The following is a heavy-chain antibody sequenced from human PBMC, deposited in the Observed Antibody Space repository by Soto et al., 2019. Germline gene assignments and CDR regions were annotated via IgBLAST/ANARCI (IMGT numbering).Heavy chain of an antibody. CDR1: GGSFSGYY. CDR3: SRTRATPASRNLDY. V-gene: IGHV4-34*01. CDR2: ITPTGGT. Sequence: QVQLQQWGAGLLKPSETLSLTCAVYGGSFSGYYWSWVRQSPGKGLEWIWEITPTGGTNYNPSLKSRVTIAVDTSKDQFSLQLSSVTAADTAVYYCSRTRATPASRNLDYWGQGTLVTVSS. D-gene: IGHD1-1*01. J-gene: IGHJ4*02.